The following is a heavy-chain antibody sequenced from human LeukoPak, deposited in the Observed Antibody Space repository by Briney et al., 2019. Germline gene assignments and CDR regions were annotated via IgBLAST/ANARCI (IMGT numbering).Heavy chain of an antibody. Sequence: PGGSLRLSCAASGFTFSTYNMNCARQAPGKALEWVSYVSCGSNTIYHAESVKGRFTISRDNAKNSLYLQMNSLRDEDAAVYYCVRDWYFDLWGRSNRVTVSS. J-gene: IGHJ2*01. CDR1: GFTFSTYN. CDR3: VRDWYFDL. CDR2: VSCGSNTI. V-gene: IGHV3-48*02.